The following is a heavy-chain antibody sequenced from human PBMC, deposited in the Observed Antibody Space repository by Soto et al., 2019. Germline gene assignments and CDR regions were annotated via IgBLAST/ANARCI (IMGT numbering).Heavy chain of an antibody. CDR1: GFTFSRYS. J-gene: IGHJ4*02. CDR2: ISSSSSTI. D-gene: IGHD1-7*01. CDR3: ARDSESITGITWRFDY. Sequence: GSLRLSCAASGFTFSRYSMNWVRQAPGKGLEWVSYISSSSSTIYYADSVKGRFTISRDNAKNSLYLQMNSLRDEDTAVYYCARDSESITGITWRFDYWGQGNMVTVSS. V-gene: IGHV3-48*02.